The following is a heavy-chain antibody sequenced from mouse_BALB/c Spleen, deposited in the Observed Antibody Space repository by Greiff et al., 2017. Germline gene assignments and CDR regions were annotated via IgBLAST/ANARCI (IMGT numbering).Heavy chain of an antibody. CDR1: GFTFSDYY. Sequence: VQLKESGGGLVKPGGSLKLSCAASGFTFSDYYMYWVRQTPEKRLEWVATISDGGSYTFYPDSVKGRFTISRDNAKNNLYLQMSSLKSEDTAMYYCARGPPANHPYYAMDYWGQGTAVTVAS. D-gene: IGHD4-1*01. CDR3: ARGPPANHPYYAMDY. J-gene: IGHJ4*01. V-gene: IGHV5-4*02. CDR2: ISDGGSYT.